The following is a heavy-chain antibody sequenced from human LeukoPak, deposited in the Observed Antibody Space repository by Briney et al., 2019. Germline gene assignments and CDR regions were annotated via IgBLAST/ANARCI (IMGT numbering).Heavy chain of an antibody. CDR1: GGSFSGYY. J-gene: IGHJ4*02. V-gene: IGHV4-34*01. CDR2: INHSGST. CDR3: ARGRIRTSCYGRGGGVDY. D-gene: IGHD2-2*01. Sequence: PSETLSLTCAVYGGSFSGYYWSWIRQPPXXGXEWIGEINHSGSTNYNPSLKSRVTISVDTSKNQFSLKLSSVTAADTAVYYCARGRIRTSCYGRGGGVDYWGQGTLVTVSS.